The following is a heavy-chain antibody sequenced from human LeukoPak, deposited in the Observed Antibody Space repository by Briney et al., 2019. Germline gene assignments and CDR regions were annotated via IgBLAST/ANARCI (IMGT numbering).Heavy chain of an antibody. D-gene: IGHD3-3*01. Sequence: PGGSLRLSCAASGFTFSSYAMHWVRQAPGKGLEYVSAISSNGGSTYYANSVKGRFTISRDNSTNTLYLQMGSLRAEDMAVYYCARMYYDFWSGYYDYWGQGTLVTVSS. V-gene: IGHV3-64*01. J-gene: IGHJ4*02. CDR1: GFTFSSYA. CDR2: ISSNGGST. CDR3: ARMYYDFWSGYYDY.